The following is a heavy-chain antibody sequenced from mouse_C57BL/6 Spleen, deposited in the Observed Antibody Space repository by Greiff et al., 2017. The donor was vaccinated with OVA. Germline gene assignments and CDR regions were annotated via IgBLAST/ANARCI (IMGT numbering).Heavy chain of an antibody. CDR1: GYTFTSYW. Sequence: VQLQQPGAELVKPGPSVKLSCKASGYTFTSYWMHWVKQRPGQGLEWIGMIHPNSGSTNYNEKFKSKATLTVDKSSSTAYMQLSSLTSEDSAVYYCARDYGSSYEGFAYWGQGTLVTVSA. CDR3: ARDYGSSYEGFAY. J-gene: IGHJ3*01. D-gene: IGHD1-1*01. CDR2: IHPNSGST. V-gene: IGHV1-64*01.